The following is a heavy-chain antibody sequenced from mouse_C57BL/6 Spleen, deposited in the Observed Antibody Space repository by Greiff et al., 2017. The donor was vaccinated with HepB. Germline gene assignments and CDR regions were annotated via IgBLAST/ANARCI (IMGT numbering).Heavy chain of an antibody. V-gene: IGHV1-15*01. CDR3: TRLLLYAMDC. J-gene: IGHJ4*01. CDR2: IHPETGGT. D-gene: IGHD1-1*01. Sequence: VQLQQPGAELVRPGASVKLSCKASGYTFTDYEMHWVKQTPVHGLEWIGAIHPETGGTAYNQKFKGKAILTADKSSSTAYMELRSLTSEDSSVYYCTRLLLYAMDCWGHGTSVTVSS. CDR1: GYTFTDYE.